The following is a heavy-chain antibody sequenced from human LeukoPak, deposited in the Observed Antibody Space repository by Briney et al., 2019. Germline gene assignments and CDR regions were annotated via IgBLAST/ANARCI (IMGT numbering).Heavy chain of an antibody. CDR3: ARDRSANYYYMDA. Sequence: GGSLRLSCAASGFTFSSYAVHWVRQAPGKGLEYVSAISSNGGSTYYANSVKGRFTISRDNSKNTLYLQMGSLRAEDMAVYYCARDRSANYYYMDAWGKGTTVTVSS. V-gene: IGHV3-64*01. CDR2: ISSNGGST. CDR1: GFTFSSYA. D-gene: IGHD2-8*01. J-gene: IGHJ6*03.